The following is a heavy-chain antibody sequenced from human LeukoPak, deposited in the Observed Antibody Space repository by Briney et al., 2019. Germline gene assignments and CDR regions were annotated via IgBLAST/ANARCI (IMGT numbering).Heavy chain of an antibody. Sequence: KPSETLSLTCTVSGGSISSGDYYWSWIRQPPGKGLEWIGYIYYTGTTYYSPSLKSRVTISVDTSKNQCSLKLSSVTAADTAVYYCATDVAVAGTGAFDIWGQGTMVTVSS. V-gene: IGHV4-30-4*08. J-gene: IGHJ3*02. CDR2: IYYTGTT. CDR1: GGSISSGDYY. D-gene: IGHD6-19*01. CDR3: ATDVAVAGTGAFDI.